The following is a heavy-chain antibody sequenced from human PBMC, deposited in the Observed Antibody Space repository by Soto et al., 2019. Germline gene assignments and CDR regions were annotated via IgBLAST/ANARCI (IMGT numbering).Heavy chain of an antibody. J-gene: IGHJ6*02. CDR1: GGTFSSYA. D-gene: IGHD6-19*01. CDR2: IIPIFGTA. CDR3: ARGVQQGLVQDYYGMDV. V-gene: IGHV1-69*12. Sequence: QVQLVQSGAEVKKPGSSVKVSCKASGGTFSSYAISWVRQAPGQGLEWMGGIIPIFGTANYAQKFQGRVTITADESRGIAYMEVSSRRCEDTAVYYCARGVQQGLVQDYYGMDVWGQGTTVTVSS.